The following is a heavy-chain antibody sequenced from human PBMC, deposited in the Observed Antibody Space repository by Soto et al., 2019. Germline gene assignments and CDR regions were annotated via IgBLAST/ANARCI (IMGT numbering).Heavy chain of an antibody. CDR2: IYYSGST. D-gene: IGHD3-3*01. J-gene: IGHJ2*01. CDR3: ARGFTRDGYFDL. Sequence: QVQLQESGPGLVTPSETLSLTCTVSGGSIRSYFWSWIRQPPGKGLEWVGYIYYSGSTNYNPSLKSRVTISVDTSQNQFSLELSSETAADTAVYYCARGFTRDGYFDLWGRGTLVTVSS. V-gene: IGHV4-59*01. CDR1: GGSIRSYF.